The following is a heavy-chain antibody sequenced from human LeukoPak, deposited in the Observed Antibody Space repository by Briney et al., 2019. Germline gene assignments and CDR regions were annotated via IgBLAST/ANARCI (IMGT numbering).Heavy chain of an antibody. CDR1: GFTFSSSA. D-gene: IGHD6-19*01. CDR2: ISASGGST. J-gene: IGHJ4*02. V-gene: IGHV3-23*01. CDR3: AKAPEAIAVAGDFDY. Sequence: PGGSLRLSCAASGFTFSSSAMSWVRQVPGKGLEWVPGISASGGSTYYADSVKGRFAISRDNSKNTLYLQMNSLRAEDTAVYYCAKAPEAIAVAGDFDYWGQGTLVTVSS.